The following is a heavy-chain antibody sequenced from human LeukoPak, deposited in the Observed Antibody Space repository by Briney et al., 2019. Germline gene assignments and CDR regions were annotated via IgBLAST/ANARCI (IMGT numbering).Heavy chain of an antibody. J-gene: IGHJ6*02. CDR3: ARDGTMVRGVTNSRPYYYYGMDV. CDR2: INPNSGGT. Sequence: GASVKVSCKASGYTFTGYYMHWVRQAPGQGLEWMGWINPNSGGTNYAQKFQGRVTMTRDTSISTAYMELSRLRSDDTAVYYCARDGTMVRGVTNSRPYYYYGMDVWGQGTTVTVSS. CDR1: GYTFTGYY. D-gene: IGHD3-10*01. V-gene: IGHV1-2*02.